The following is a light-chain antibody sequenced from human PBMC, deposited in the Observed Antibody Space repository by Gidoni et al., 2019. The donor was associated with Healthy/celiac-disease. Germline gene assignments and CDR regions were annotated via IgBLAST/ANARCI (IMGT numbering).Light chain of an antibody. CDR1: NIGSKS. J-gene: IGLJ2*01. V-gene: IGLV3-21*02. CDR3: QVLDSSSAHVV. CDR2: DDS. Sequence: SYVLTQPPSVSVAPGQTARLTCGGNNIGSKSVHCYQQKPGQAPVLVVYDDSDRPSGIPERFSGSNSGNTATLTISRVESGDEADYYCQVLDSSSAHVVFGGGPKLPVL.